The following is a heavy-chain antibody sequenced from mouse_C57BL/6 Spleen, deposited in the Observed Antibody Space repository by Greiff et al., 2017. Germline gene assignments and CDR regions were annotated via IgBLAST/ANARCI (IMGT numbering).Heavy chain of an antibody. J-gene: IGHJ4*01. CDR3: ARGMEYYGSSLYAMDY. Sequence: QVQLQQPGAELVRPGSSVKLSCKASGYTFTSYWMHWVKQRPIQGLEWIGNIDPSDSETHYNQKFKDKATLTVDTSSSTAYMQLSSLTSEDSAVYYCARGMEYYGSSLYAMDYWGQGPSVTVSS. V-gene: IGHV1-52*01. CDR2: IDPSDSET. CDR1: GYTFTSYW. D-gene: IGHD1-1*01.